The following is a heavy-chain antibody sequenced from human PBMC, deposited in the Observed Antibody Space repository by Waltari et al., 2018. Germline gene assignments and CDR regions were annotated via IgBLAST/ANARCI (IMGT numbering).Heavy chain of an antibody. CDR1: GYTFANYG. Sequence: QVQLVQSGGEVKTPGASVKVSCKASGYTFANYGISWVRQAPGQGLEWLGWTNAYNGLTKYAQTVKDRATMTTDASASTAYMELRSLRSDDTAMYYCARTYYYDSRDFDYWGQGSLVTVSS. CDR3: ARTYYYDSRDFDY. J-gene: IGHJ4*02. CDR2: TNAYNGLT. V-gene: IGHV1-18*04. D-gene: IGHD3-22*01.